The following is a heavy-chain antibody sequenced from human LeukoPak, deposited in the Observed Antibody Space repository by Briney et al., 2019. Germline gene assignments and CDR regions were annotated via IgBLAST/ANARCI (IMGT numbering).Heavy chain of an antibody. Sequence: PSETLSLTCIVSGGSISRSTYYWGWIRQPPGKGLEWIGSIHYSGNTYYNPSLKSRITISVDTSKNQFSLKLRSVTAADTAVYYCAAHDFFVRGVNNCFDPWGQGTLVTVSS. V-gene: IGHV4-39*01. CDR2: IHYSGNT. CDR1: GGSISRSTYY. D-gene: IGHD3-10*01. CDR3: AAHDFFVRGVNNCFDP. J-gene: IGHJ5*02.